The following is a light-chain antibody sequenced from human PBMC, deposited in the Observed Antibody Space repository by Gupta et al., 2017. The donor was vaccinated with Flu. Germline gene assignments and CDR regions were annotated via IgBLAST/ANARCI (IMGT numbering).Light chain of an antibody. Sequence: SYELTQPPSVSVSPGQTASITCSGNKLGDKYSYWYQQKPGQSPVLVISQDKQRPSGIPERFSGSNSGNTATLTISGTQAMDEADYYCQAWDSGTVVFGGGTKLTVL. J-gene: IGLJ3*02. CDR3: QAWDSGTVV. CDR2: QDK. CDR1: KLGDKY. V-gene: IGLV3-1*01.